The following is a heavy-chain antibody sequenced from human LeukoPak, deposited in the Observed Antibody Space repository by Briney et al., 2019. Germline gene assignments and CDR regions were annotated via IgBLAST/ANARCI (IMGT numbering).Heavy chain of an antibody. D-gene: IGHD2-15*01. Sequence: GASVKVSCKASGYTFTDYYMHWVQQAPGKGLEWVGRVDPEDGETIYAEKFQGRVTITADTSTDTAYMELSSLRSEDTAVYYCATVSSGGTGARAPSDYWGQGTLVTVSS. CDR2: VDPEDGET. CDR3: ATVSSGGTGARAPSDY. CDR1: GYTFTDYY. V-gene: IGHV1-69-2*01. J-gene: IGHJ4*02.